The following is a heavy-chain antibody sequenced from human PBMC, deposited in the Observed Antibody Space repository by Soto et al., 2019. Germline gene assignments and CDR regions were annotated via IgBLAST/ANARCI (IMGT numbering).Heavy chain of an antibody. V-gene: IGHV3-23*01. CDR2: VTGSGSST. D-gene: IGHD6-13*01. CDR1: GFSFSNYA. CDR3: AKASSWYPYFDY. J-gene: IGHJ4*02. Sequence: GGSLRLSCTASGFSFSNYAMNWVRQAPGKGLECVPSVTGSGSSTYYADSVKGRFTISRDNSKNTLYLQMNSLRAEDTAVYYCAKASSWYPYFDYWGRGALVTVSS.